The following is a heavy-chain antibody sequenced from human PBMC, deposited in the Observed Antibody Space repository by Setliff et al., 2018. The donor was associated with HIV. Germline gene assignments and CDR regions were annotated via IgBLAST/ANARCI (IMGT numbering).Heavy chain of an antibody. J-gene: IGHJ3*02. CDR3: ARAEMATIVAFDI. D-gene: IGHD5-12*01. Sequence: TPSETLSLTCTVSGGSISSDDYYWTWIRQTPGKGLEWIGYIYYSGSTKYNPSLTRRVTISVDTSKNHFSLKLTSVTAADTAVYYCARAEMATIVAFDIWGQGTMVTVSS. V-gene: IGHV4-61*03. CDR1: GGSISSDDYY. CDR2: IYYSGST.